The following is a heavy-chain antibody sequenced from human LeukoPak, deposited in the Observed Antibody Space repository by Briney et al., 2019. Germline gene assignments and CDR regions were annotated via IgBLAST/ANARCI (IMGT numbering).Heavy chain of an antibody. CDR2: IFSGGDT. D-gene: IGHD4-11*01. J-gene: IGHJ4*02. Sequence: GGSLRLSCAASGFTVSRNYMSWVRQAPGPGLEWVSIIFSGGDTYYTDSVKGRFTISRDIANSLLYLQMNSLRADDTAVYYCARDLDYSTGFDYWGQGTLVTVSS. CDR3: ARDLDYSTGFDY. CDR1: GFTVSRNY. V-gene: IGHV3-53*01.